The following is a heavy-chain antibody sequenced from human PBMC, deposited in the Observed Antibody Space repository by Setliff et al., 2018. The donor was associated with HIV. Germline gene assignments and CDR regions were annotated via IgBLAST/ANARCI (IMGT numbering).Heavy chain of an antibody. Sequence: LTCGIYGGSFSDYYWSWIRQPPGKGLEWIGEIDHRGRPKYNPSLNSRVTISVDTSKKQFSLKLRSVTAADTAVYYCARRRDGYNSAPWRNDYWGQGTLVTVSS. CDR3: ARRRDGYNSAPWRNDY. V-gene: IGHV4-34*01. CDR1: GGSFSDYY. D-gene: IGHD5-12*01. J-gene: IGHJ4*02. CDR2: IDHRGRP.